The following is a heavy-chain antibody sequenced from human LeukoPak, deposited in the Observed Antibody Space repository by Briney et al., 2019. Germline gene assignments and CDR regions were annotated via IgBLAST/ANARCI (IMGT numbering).Heavy chain of an antibody. J-gene: IGHJ4*02. Sequence: SETLSLTCAVYGGSFSGYYWSWIRQPPGKGLEWIGYIYYSGSTNYNPSLKSRVTISVDTSKNQFSLKLSSVTAADTAVYYCASSRHYGDYGGFDYWGQGTLVTVSS. CDR2: IYYSGST. CDR3: ASSRHYGDYGGFDY. V-gene: IGHV4-59*01. D-gene: IGHD4-17*01. CDR1: GGSFSGYY.